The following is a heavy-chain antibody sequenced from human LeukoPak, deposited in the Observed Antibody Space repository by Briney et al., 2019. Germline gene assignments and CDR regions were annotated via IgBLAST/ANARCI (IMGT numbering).Heavy chain of an antibody. V-gene: IGHV4-39*07. CDR1: GGSISSSSYY. Sequence: SETLSLTCTVSGGSISSSSYYWGWIRQPPGKGLEWIGSIYYSGSTYYNPSLKSRVTISVDTSKNQFSLKLSSVTAADTAVYYCAKDLGLRGIYGPRGGKTIDYWGQGTLVTVSS. J-gene: IGHJ4*02. D-gene: IGHD2-21*01. CDR2: IYYSGST. CDR3: AKDLGLRGIYGPRGGKTIDY.